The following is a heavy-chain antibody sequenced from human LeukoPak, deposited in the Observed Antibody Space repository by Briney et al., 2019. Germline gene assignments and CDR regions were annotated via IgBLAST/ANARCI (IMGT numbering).Heavy chain of an antibody. J-gene: IGHJ6*02. CDR3: ALIYDFWSGTHYYGMDV. Sequence: ASVKVSCKASGYTFTGYYMHWVRQAPGQGLEWMGWINPNSGGTNYAQKFQGRVTMTRDTSISTAYMELSRLRSDDTAVYYCALIYDFWSGTHYYGMDVWGQGTTVTVSS. CDR1: GYTFTGYY. D-gene: IGHD3-3*01. V-gene: IGHV1-2*02. CDR2: INPNSGGT.